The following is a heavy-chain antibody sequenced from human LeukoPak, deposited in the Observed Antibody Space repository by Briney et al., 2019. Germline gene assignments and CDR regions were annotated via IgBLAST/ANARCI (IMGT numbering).Heavy chain of an antibody. CDR3: ATIKRGSTYGCFDF. Sequence: SETLSLTCTVSGASTASHYWTWLRQPPGKELEWIAYMFDTVSTKSNPSLKSRLTLSVDTFKKQLSLRLSSVTAADTAVYYCATIKRGSTYGCFDFWGQGIKVTVSS. D-gene: IGHD5-18*01. CDR1: GASTASHY. J-gene: IGHJ4*02. CDR2: MFDTVST. V-gene: IGHV4-59*11.